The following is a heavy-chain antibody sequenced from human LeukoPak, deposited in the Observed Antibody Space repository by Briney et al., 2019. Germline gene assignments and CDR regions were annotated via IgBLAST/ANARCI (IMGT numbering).Heavy chain of an antibody. CDR3: TGDNAFDI. Sequence: GGSLRLSCRGSGFTFKNYWMSWVRQAPGKGLEWVGFIRSKAYGGTTEYAASVKGRFTISRDDSKSIAYLQMNSLKTEDTAVYYCTGDNAFDIWGQGTMVTVSS. J-gene: IGHJ3*02. CDR2: IRSKAYGGTT. V-gene: IGHV3-49*02. CDR1: GFTFKNYW.